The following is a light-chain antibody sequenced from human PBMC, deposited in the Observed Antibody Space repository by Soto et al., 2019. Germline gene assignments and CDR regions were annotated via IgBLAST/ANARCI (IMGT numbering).Light chain of an antibody. CDR2: EVS. V-gene: IGLV2-14*01. CDR1: SSDVGGYNY. Sequence: QSALTQPASVSGSPGQSITISCTGTSSDVGGYNYVSWYQQHPGKAPKLMIYEVSNRPSGVSNRFSGSKSGNTASLTISGLEAEDEADYYCSSNTSTHVVFGGGTKLTVL. CDR3: SSNTSTHVV. J-gene: IGLJ2*01.